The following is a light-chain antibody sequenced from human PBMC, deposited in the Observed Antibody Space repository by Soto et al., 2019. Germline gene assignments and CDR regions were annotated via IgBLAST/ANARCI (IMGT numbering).Light chain of an antibody. Sequence: EIVLTQSPGTLSLSPGERATLSCRASQSVSARYVAWYQRKPGQAPRLLIYGASNSATGIPVRFSASGSVTYITLTTTRLEPEEFVVDNCHHYAVSPPTFGLGTKVDFK. J-gene: IGKJ1*01. CDR1: QSVSARY. CDR3: HHYAVSPPT. CDR2: GAS. V-gene: IGKV3-20*01.